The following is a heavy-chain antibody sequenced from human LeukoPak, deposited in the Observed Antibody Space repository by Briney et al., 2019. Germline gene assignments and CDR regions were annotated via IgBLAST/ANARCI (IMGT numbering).Heavy chain of an antibody. D-gene: IGHD6-13*01. V-gene: IGHV5-51*01. CDR2: IYPGDSDT. Sequence: GESLKISCKGSGYSFTSYWIGWVRQMPGKGLEWMGIIYPGDSDTRYSPSFQGQVTISADKSISTAYLQWSSLKASDTVMYYCARQEGSGGAAAGTFDYWGQGTLVTVSS. J-gene: IGHJ4*02. CDR1: GYSFTSYW. CDR3: ARQEGSGGAAAGTFDY.